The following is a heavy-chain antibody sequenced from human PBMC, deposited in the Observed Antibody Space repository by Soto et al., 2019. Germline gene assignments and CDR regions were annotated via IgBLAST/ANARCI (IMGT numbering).Heavy chain of an antibody. D-gene: IGHD3-16*01. CDR2: IWYDGSNK. CDR1: GFTFSSYG. CDR3: ARVFVPNTIYVYFGGTPLS. J-gene: IGHJ5*02. Sequence: GGSLRLSCAASGFTFSSYGMHWVRQAPGKGLEWVAVIWYDGSNKYYADSVKGRFTISRDNSKNTLYLQMNSLRAEDTAVYYCARVFVPNTIYVYFGGTPLSWGQGPLVTVSS. V-gene: IGHV3-33*01.